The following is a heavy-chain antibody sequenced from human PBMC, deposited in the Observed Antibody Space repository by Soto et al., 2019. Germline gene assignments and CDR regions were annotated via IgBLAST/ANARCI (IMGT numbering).Heavy chain of an antibody. V-gene: IGHV4-39*01. J-gene: IGHJ5*02. CDR1: GGSISSSSYY. Sequence: SETLSLTCTVSGGSISSSSYYWGWIRQPPGKGLEWIGSIYYSGSTYYNPSLKSRVTISVDTSKNQFSLKLSSVTAADTAVYYCARQTRADVLLWFGELFDWFDPWGQGTLVTVS. D-gene: IGHD3-10*01. CDR2: IYYSGST. CDR3: ARQTRADVLLWFGELFDWFDP.